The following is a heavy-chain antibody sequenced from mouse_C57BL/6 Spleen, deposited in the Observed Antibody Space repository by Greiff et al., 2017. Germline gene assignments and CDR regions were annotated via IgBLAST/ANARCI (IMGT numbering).Heavy chain of an antibody. J-gene: IGHJ2*01. Sequence: QVQLQQPGAELVRPGTSVKLSCKASGYTFTSYWMHWVKQRPGQGLAWIGVIDPSDSYTNYNQKFKGKATLTVDTSSSTAYMQLSSLTSEDSAVYYCARGGYPYYFDYWGQGTTRTVSS. V-gene: IGHV1-59*01. CDR3: ARGGYPYYFDY. CDR2: IDPSDSYT. D-gene: IGHD2-14*01. CDR1: GYTFTSYW.